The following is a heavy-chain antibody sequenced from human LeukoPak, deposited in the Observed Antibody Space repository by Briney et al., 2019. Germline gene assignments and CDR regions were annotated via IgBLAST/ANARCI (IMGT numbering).Heavy chain of an antibody. CDR3: VRHAGGTTYDY. Sequence: SETLSLTCTVSGGSISPYYWSWIRQPPGKGLEWIGHISFSGITHCNASLKSRVTMSVYTSRNHFSLILSSVTAADTALYYCVRHAGGTTYDYWGQGTLVTVSS. D-gene: IGHD3-16*01. J-gene: IGHJ4*02. V-gene: IGHV4-59*08. CDR2: ISFSGIT. CDR1: GGSISPYY.